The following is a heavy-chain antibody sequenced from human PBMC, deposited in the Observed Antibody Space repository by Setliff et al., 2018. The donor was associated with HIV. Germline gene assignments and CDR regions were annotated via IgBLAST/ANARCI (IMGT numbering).Heavy chain of an antibody. CDR1: GGSISSTNYF. Sequence: SETLSLTCTVSGGSISSTNYFWGWIRQPPGKGLEWIGTIYYHGSTYYNPSLKSRVTISIDTSKNQFSLQLTSVTAADTAVYYCARSGNILTDYSYYSYFMDVWGGGTTVTVSS. J-gene: IGHJ6*03. CDR3: ARSGNILTDYSYYSYFMDV. CDR2: IYYHGST. V-gene: IGHV4-39*01. D-gene: IGHD3-9*01.